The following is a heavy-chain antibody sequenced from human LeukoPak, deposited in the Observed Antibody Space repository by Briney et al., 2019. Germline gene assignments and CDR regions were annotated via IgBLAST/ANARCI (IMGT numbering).Heavy chain of an antibody. CDR1: GFSLSSYA. V-gene: IGHV3-30-3*01. J-gene: IGHJ1*01. CDR2: ISYDGTKE. Sequence: GRSLRLSCAASGFSLSSYAMHWVRQAPGKGVEWVAIISYDGTKEYYGDSVKGRFTISRDNSKNTVYLQMNSLRAEDTAVYYCARGGHIVVVTSGVLAEYFQHWGQGTLVTVSS. CDR3: ARGGHIVVVTSGVLAEYFQH. D-gene: IGHD2-21*02.